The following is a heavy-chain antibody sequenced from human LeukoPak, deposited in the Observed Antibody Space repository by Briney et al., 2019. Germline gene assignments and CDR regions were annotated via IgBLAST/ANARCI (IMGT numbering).Heavy chain of an antibody. CDR2: TYYRSKWYD. V-gene: IGHV6-1*01. CDR1: GDSVSSSNGA. J-gene: IGHJ4*02. Sequence: SQTLALTCAISGDSVSSSNGAWNWIRQSPSRGLEWLGRTYYRSKWYDDYAESMKGRITISPDTSKNQFSLHVYAVTPEDTAVYYCARDVGTSGWHTFDYWGQGTLATVSS. CDR3: ARDVGTSGWHTFDY. D-gene: IGHD6-19*01.